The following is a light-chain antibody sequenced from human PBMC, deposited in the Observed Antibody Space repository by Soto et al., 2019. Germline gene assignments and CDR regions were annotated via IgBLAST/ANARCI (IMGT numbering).Light chain of an antibody. CDR3: QQYNSYYT. J-gene: IGKJ2*01. V-gene: IGKV4-1*01. CDR2: WAS. Sequence: VLTQSPDSLAVSLGGRATIHCRSNQSVLFVSDNKNFLAWYQQKPGQPPKLFLNWASTRESGVPDRFIGGGSGTEFTLTISSLQPDDFATYYCQQYNSYYTFGQGTKVDIK. CDR1: QSVLFVSDNKNF.